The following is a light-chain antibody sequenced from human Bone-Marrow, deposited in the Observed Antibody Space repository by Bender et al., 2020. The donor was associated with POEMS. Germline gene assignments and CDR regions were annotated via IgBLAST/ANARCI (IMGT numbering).Light chain of an antibody. V-gene: IGLV3-21*02. CDR2: GDI. J-gene: IGLJ1*01. Sequence: SYVLTQAPSVSVAPGQTARITCGGNNIRSKSVHWYQQKPGQAPVLVVYGDIDRPSGIPERVSGSNSGNTATLTINRVEAGDEADYYCQVWDSSSDHYVFGTGTRVTVL. CDR1: NIRSKS. CDR3: QVWDSSSDHYV.